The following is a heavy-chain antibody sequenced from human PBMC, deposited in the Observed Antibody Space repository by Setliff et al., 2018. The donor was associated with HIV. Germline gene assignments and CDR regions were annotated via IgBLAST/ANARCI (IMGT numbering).Heavy chain of an antibody. J-gene: IGHJ4*02. CDR3: ARVGMGYYYDSSGYSHFDH. V-gene: IGHV5-51*01. Sequence: PGESLKISCKGSGYSFTSYWISWVRQMPGKGLEWMGVIYPDESDSRYSPSFRGQVTISADKSINTAYLQWSSLKASDTAMYYCARVGMGYYYDSSGYSHFDHWGQGTQVTVSS. CDR1: GYSFTSYW. CDR2: IYPDESDS. D-gene: IGHD3-22*01.